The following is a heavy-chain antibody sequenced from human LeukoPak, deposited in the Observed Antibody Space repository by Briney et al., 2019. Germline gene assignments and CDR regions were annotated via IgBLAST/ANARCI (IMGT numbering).Heavy chain of an antibody. CDR3: AAGGGY. V-gene: IGHV5-51*01. J-gene: IGHJ4*02. Sequence: GWIRQPPGKGLEWMVINRPADSYIEYSPSFQGHVTISVDKSINTAYLQWSSLKASDSALYYCAAGGGYWGQGTLVTVSS. D-gene: IGHD3-16*01. CDR2: NRPADSYI.